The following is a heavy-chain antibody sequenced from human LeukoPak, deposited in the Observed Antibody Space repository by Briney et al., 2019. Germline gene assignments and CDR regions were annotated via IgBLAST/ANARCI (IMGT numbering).Heavy chain of an antibody. CDR3: ARDSSLQQLPYYFDY. CDR2: INWNGGST. CDR1: GFTFDDYG. D-gene: IGHD6-13*01. V-gene: IGHV3-20*04. Sequence: GGSLRLSCAASGFTFDDYGMSWVRQAPGKGLEWVSGINWNGGSTGYADSVKGRFTISRDNAKNSLYLQMNSLRAEDTALYYCARDSSLQQLPYYFDYWGQGTLATVSS. J-gene: IGHJ4*02.